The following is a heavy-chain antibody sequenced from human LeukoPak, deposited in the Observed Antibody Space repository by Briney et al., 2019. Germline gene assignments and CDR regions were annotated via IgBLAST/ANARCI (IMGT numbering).Heavy chain of an antibody. J-gene: IGHJ4*02. CDR2: IYYSGST. V-gene: IGHV4-59*08. Sequence: TSETLSLTCTVSGDSISNYYCSWIRQPPGKGLEWIGYIYYSGSTNYNPSLKSRVTTSVDTSKNQFSLKLTYVTAADTALYYCARSWDVTGYFDSWGQGALVTVSS. CDR1: GDSISNYY. CDR3: ARSWDVTGYFDS. D-gene: IGHD3-9*01.